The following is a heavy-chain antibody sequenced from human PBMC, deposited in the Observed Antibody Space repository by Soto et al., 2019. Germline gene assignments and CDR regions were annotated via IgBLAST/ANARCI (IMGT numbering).Heavy chain of an antibody. Sequence: SETLSLTCAVYGGSFSGYYWSWIRQPPGRGLEWIGEINHSGTTNYNPSLKSRVTISVDTSKNQFSLKLSSVTAADTAVYYCASRTAGGSETYYKPWFDPSGHGTLVTVSS. V-gene: IGHV4-34*01. CDR3: ASRTAGGSETYYKPWFDP. CDR1: GGSFSGYY. J-gene: IGHJ5*02. CDR2: INHSGTT. D-gene: IGHD3-10*01.